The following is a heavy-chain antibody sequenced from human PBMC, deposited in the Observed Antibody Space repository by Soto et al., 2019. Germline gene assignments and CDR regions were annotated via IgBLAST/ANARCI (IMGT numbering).Heavy chain of an antibody. CDR1: GGTFSSYA. CDR2: IIPIFGTA. CDR3: AVGFVTGNYISSSPFKY. V-gene: IGHV1-69*13. Sequence: SVNVSFKASGGTFSSYAISWVRQAPGQGLELMGGIIPIFGTANYAHKFQGRVTITADESTSTAYMELSSLRSEDTAVYYFAVGFVTGNYISSSPFKYWGQGTLVNVSS. J-gene: IGHJ4*02. D-gene: IGHD6-6*01.